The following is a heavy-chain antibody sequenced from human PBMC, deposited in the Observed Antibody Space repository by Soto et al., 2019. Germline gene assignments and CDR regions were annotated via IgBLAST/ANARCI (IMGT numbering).Heavy chain of an antibody. V-gene: IGHV4-59*01. CDR1: GFTFDSYA. CDR2: IYYSGSA. CDR3: ARGVGFGYYYYHMDL. J-gene: IGHJ6*02. D-gene: IGHD3-10*01. Sequence: PGGSLRLSCAASGFTFDSYAMTWVRLTPGKGLEWIGYIYYSGSADYNPSLGSRVTISLDTSKNQFSLKLSSVTTADTAVYYCARGVGFGYYYYHMDLWGQGTTVTVSS.